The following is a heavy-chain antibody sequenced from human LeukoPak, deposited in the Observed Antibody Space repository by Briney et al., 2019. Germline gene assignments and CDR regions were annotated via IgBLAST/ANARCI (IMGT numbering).Heavy chain of an antibody. J-gene: IGHJ4*02. CDR1: GFTFSSYG. D-gene: IGHD3-9*01. V-gene: IGHV3-30*02. CDR3: AKGIRDFSWLPSFDW. Sequence: PGGSLRLSCAASGFTFSSYGMHWVRQAPGKGLEWVAVIWYDGSNKFYAGSVKGRFTISRDNSKSTLFLQMNSLRAEDTAVYYCAKGIRDFSWLPSFDWWGQGILVTVSS. CDR2: IWYDGSNK.